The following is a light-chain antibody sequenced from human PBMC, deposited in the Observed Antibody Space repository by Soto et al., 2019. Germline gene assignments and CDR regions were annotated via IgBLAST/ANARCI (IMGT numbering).Light chain of an antibody. Sequence: EIVMTQSPATLSVSPGERVTLSCRASQSVSSNLAWYQQKPGQAPRLLIYGASTRVTDIPARFSGSGSGTEFTLTIGSLQSEDFAVYYCQQYNNWPPWTFGQGTKVEIK. J-gene: IGKJ1*01. V-gene: IGKV3-15*01. CDR2: GAS. CDR3: QQYNNWPPWT. CDR1: QSVSSN.